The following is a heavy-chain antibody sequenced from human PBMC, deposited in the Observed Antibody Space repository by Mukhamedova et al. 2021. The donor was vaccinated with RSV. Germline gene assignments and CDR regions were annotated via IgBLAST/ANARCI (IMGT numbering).Heavy chain of an antibody. V-gene: IGHV1-18*01. CDR2: INPYNGNT. CDR3: ARGGTSLVTYYYYYYMDV. J-gene: IGHJ6*03. Sequence: GLEWMGWINPYNGNTNLAQKLQGRVTMTIDTSTSTAFMELRTLTSDDTAVYYCARGGTSLVTYYYYYYMDVWGRGTTVTVSS. D-gene: IGHD3-9*01.